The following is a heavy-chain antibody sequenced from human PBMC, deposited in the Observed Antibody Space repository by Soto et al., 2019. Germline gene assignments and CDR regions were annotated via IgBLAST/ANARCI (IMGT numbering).Heavy chain of an antibody. CDR1: GDSISTNYF. D-gene: IGHD6-19*01. Sequence: QVLLQESGPGLVQPSGTLSLSCAVSGDSISTNYFWGWVRQPPGKGLEWVGDISHSGSVNYNPYLQSLVTISIDKCKNQFSLKLNAVTAAATAVYYCARSFGWYAIDYWGQGTLVIVSS. CDR3: ARSFGWYAIDY. J-gene: IGHJ4*02. V-gene: IGHV4-4*02. CDR2: ISHSGSV.